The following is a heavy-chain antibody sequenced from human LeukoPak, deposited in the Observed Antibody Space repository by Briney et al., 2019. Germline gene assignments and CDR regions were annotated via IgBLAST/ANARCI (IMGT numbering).Heavy chain of an antibody. D-gene: IGHD3-3*01. J-gene: IGHJ3*02. V-gene: IGHV3-23*01. Sequence: GGSLRLSCAASGFTFSSYYMSWVRQAPGKGLEWVSTISGSGGSTYYADSVKGRFTISRDNSKNTLYLQMNSLRAEDTAVYYCATAVEDFWSGFVAFDIWGQGTMVTVSS. CDR3: ATAVEDFWSGFVAFDI. CDR2: ISGSGGST. CDR1: GFTFSSYY.